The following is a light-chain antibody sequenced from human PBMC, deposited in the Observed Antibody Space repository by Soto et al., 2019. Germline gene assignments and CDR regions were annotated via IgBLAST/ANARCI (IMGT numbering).Light chain of an antibody. V-gene: IGKV1-39*01. CDR3: QQRYSTPLP. CDR2: AAS. J-gene: IGKJ4*01. CDR1: QSISSY. Sequence: DIQMTQSPSSLSASVGDRVTITCRASQSISSYLNWYQQKPGKAPKLLIYAASSLQSGVPSRFSGSGSGTEFTITISSLQPADFATYYCQQRYSTPLPFGGGTKLEIK.